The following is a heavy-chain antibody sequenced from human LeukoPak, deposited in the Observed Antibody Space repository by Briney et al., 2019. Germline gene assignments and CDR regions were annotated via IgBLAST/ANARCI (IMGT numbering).Heavy chain of an antibody. Sequence: ASVKVSCKASGYTFTSYGISWVRQAPGQGLEWMGWISAYNGNTNYAQKLQGRVTMTTDTSTSTAYMELRSLRSDDTAVYYCAREVEGPADYYYYYMDVWGKGTTVTASS. CDR3: AREVEGPADYYYYYMDV. CDR2: ISAYNGNT. V-gene: IGHV1-18*01. CDR1: GYTFTSYG. J-gene: IGHJ6*03.